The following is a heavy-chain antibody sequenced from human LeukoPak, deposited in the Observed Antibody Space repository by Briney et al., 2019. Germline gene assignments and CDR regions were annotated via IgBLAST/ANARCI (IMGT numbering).Heavy chain of an antibody. CDR3: ARTTGYCSSNSCYSAGMDV. Sequence: ASVKVSCTASGYTFTSYYMHWVRQAPGQGLEWMGIINPSGGSTSYARKFQGRVTMTRDTSTSTVYMELSSLRSEDTAVYYCARTTGYCSSNSCYSAGMDVWGKGTTVTVSS. CDR1: GYTFTSYY. D-gene: IGHD2-2*01. J-gene: IGHJ6*04. CDR2: INPSGGST. V-gene: IGHV1-46*01.